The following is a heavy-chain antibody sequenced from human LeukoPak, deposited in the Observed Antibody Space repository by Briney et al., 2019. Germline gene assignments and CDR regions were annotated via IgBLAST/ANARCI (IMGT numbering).Heavy chain of an antibody. Sequence: ASVKVSCKASGYTITSYAIHWVRLAPGQRLEWMGWINGDNGNTKYSQKFQGRVTITGDASASTAYMELSSLRSEDTAVFYCARTGSSRWHGDHYYFDYWGQGTLVTVSS. CDR2: INGDNGNT. J-gene: IGHJ4*02. CDR1: GYTITSYA. CDR3: ARTGSSRWHGDHYYFDY. V-gene: IGHV1-3*01. D-gene: IGHD6-13*01.